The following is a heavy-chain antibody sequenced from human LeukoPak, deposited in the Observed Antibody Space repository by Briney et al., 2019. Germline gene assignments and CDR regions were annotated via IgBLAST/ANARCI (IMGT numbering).Heavy chain of an antibody. V-gene: IGHV3-30*03. J-gene: IGHJ4*02. CDR1: GFTFSNYG. D-gene: IGHD2-2*02. Sequence: GGSLRLSCAASAASGFTFSNYGMHWVRQAPGKGLEWVAVISYDGSNKYYADSVKGRFTISRDNSKNTLYLQMDSLRAEDTAVYYCARDPPATIRYLFDYWGQGTLVTVSS. CDR2: ISYDGSNK. CDR3: ARDPPATIRYLFDY.